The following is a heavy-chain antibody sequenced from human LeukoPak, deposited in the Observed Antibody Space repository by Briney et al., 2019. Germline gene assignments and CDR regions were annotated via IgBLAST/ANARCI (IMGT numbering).Heavy chain of an antibody. D-gene: IGHD3-3*01. CDR3: ARDNTIFGVVRYYFDY. CDR1: GFTFSSYS. Sequence: GGSLRLSCTASGFTFSSYSMNWVRQAPGKGLEWVSSISSSSSYIYYADSVKGRFTISRDNAKNSLYLQMNSLRAEDTAVYYCARDNTIFGVVRYYFDYWGQGTLVTVSS. V-gene: IGHV3-21*01. J-gene: IGHJ4*02. CDR2: ISSSSSYI.